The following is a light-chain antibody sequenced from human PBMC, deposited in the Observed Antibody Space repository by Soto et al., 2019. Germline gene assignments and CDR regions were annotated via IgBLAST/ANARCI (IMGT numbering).Light chain of an antibody. V-gene: IGLV1-44*01. J-gene: IGLJ1*01. Sequence: QSVLTQPPSASGTPGQRVTISCSGSSSNIGINAVNWYQQLPGTAPKLLMYDNNQRPSGVPDRVSGSKSGTSASLAISGFQSDDEADYYCASWDDSLNGLLFGTGTKLTVL. CDR2: DNN. CDR1: SSNIGINA. CDR3: ASWDDSLNGLL.